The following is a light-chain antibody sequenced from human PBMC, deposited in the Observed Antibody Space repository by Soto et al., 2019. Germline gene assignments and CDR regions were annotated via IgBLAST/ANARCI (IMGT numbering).Light chain of an antibody. V-gene: IGKV1-5*03. Sequence: DIQMTQSPSPLSASVGDKVTNTCRASQSISNWLAWYQQRPGKAPKLLIYKASNLESGVPSRFSGSGSGTEFTLTISSLKPDDFATYYCQQYDIYWTFGQGTKVDIK. J-gene: IGKJ1*01. CDR2: KAS. CDR3: QQYDIYWT. CDR1: QSISNW.